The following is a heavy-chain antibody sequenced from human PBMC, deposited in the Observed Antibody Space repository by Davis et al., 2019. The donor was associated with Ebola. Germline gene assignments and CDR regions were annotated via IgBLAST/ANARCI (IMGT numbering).Heavy chain of an antibody. D-gene: IGHD3-3*01. J-gene: IGHJ3*02. Sequence: MPSETLSLTCSVSGASISGYYWNWIRQSPGKGLEWIGYVYNSGTTYYSPSLKSRVTISLDTSKNQFSLKLSSVTAADTAVYYCARLALYYDFWSGYPSGAFDIWGQGTMVTVSS. V-gene: IGHV4-59*01. CDR3: ARLALYYDFWSGYPSGAFDI. CDR2: VYNSGTT. CDR1: GASISGYY.